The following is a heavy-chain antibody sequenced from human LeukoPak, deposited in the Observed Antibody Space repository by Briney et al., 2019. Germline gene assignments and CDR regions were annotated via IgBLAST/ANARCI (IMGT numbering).Heavy chain of an antibody. CDR1: GGSFSGYY. CDR2: INHSGST. J-gene: IGHJ4*02. Sequence: PSETLSLTCAVYGGSFSGYYWSWIRQPPGKGLEWIGEINHSGSTNYNPSLKSRVTISVDTSKNQFSLKLSSVTAADTAVYYCARGRSSSTTLFYWGQGTLVTVSS. V-gene: IGHV4-34*01. CDR3: ARGRSSSTTLFY. D-gene: IGHD6-6*01.